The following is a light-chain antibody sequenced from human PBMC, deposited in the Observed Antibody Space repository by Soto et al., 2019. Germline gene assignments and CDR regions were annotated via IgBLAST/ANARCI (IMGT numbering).Light chain of an antibody. J-gene: IGKJ3*01. Sequence: DIQITQSPSSLSASVGDRVTITCRASHNINNYLNWFQQKPGKAPNLLIYGASSLESGVPSRFSGSGSGTDFTLTISNLQPEDFATYYCQQSHSREPSTFGPGTKVAVK. CDR3: QQSHSREPST. V-gene: IGKV1-39*01. CDR2: GAS. CDR1: HNINNY.